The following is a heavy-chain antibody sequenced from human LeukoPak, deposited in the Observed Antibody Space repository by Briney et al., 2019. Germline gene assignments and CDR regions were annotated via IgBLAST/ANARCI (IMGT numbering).Heavy chain of an antibody. CDR3: ARETRWEPNYFDS. D-gene: IGHD1-26*01. J-gene: IGHJ4*02. Sequence: PSQTLSLTCTVSGDSISSGDYFWSWIRQPPGKGPEWIAYIFHSGSTYRNPSLQSRVTISLDTSENQFSLQMTSVTAADTAVYFCARETRWEPNYFDSWGQGTLVTVSS. CDR1: GDSISSGDYF. V-gene: IGHV4-30-4*01. CDR2: IFHSGST.